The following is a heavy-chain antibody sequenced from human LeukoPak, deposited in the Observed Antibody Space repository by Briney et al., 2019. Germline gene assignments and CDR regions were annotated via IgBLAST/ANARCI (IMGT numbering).Heavy chain of an antibody. CDR3: ARVGHYYGSGSSYTYYYYYMDV. J-gene: IGHJ6*03. CDR2: MNPNNGNK. V-gene: IGHV1-8*03. D-gene: IGHD3-10*01. Sequence: GASVKVSCKASGGTFSSYAISWVRQATGQGLEWMGWMNPNNGNKAYAQKFQGRVTITRNTSISTAYMELSSLRSEDTALYYCARVGHYYGSGSSYTYYYYYMDVWGKGTAVTVSS. CDR1: GGTFSSYA.